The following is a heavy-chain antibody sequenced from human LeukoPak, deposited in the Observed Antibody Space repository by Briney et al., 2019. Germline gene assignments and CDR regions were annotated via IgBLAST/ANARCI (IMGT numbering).Heavy chain of an antibody. J-gene: IGHJ6*03. CDR2: ISWNSGSI. CDR1: GFTFDDYA. CDR3: AKAPYYYYYMDV. V-gene: IGHV3-9*01. Sequence: PGGSLRLSCAASGFTFDDYAMHWVRQAPGKGLEWVSGISWNSGSIGYADSVKGRFTISRDNAKNSLYLQMNSLRAEDTALYYCAKAPYYYYYMDVWGKGTTVTISS.